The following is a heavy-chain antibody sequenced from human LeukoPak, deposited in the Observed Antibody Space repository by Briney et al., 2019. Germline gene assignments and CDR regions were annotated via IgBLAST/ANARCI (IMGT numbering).Heavy chain of an antibody. V-gene: IGHV4-34*01. D-gene: IGHD2-2*02. CDR1: GGSFSGYY. CDR3: ARPRQLLYSRGPRYFQH. J-gene: IGHJ1*01. CDR2: INHSGST. Sequence: PSETLSLTCAVYGGSFSGYYWSWIRQPPGKGLEWIGEINHSGSTNYNPSLKSRVTISVDTSKNQFSLKLSSVTAADTAVYYCARPRQLLYSRGPRYFQHWGQGTLVTVSS.